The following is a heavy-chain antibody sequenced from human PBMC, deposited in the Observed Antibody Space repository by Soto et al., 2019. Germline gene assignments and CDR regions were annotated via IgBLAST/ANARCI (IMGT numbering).Heavy chain of an antibody. CDR3: AHMVVGRGTAWGDY. V-gene: IGHV2-5*02. CDR2: IYWDDDK. CDR1: GFSLSTSGVG. Sequence: QITLKESGPTLVKPTQTLTLTCTFSGFSLSTSGVGVGWIRQPPGKALEWLALIYWDDDKRYSPSLKSRLTTLKXTXINQVVLTMHNMDPVDTATYYCAHMVVGRGTAWGDYWGQGTLVTVSS. D-gene: IGHD1-26*01. J-gene: IGHJ4*02.